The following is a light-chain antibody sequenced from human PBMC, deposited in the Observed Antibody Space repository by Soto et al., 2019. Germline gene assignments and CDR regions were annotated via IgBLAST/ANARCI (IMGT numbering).Light chain of an antibody. J-gene: IGLJ3*02. V-gene: IGLV8-61*01. CDR1: SGSVSTDYY. CDR2: TTT. Sequence: QTVVTQEPSLSVSPGGTVTLTCGLSSGSVSTDYYPTWCQQPPGQAPRTLIYTTTTRSSGIPDRFSGSILGNKAALTITGVQADDESDYYCVLYMGSGISVFGGGTKLTVL. CDR3: VLYMGSGISV.